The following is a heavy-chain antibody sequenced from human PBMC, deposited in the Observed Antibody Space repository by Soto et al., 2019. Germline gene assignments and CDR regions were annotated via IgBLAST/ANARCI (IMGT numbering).Heavy chain of an antibody. CDR1: CGSISSYY. V-gene: IGHV4-59*01. J-gene: IGHJ6*02. Sequence: SETLSLTCTVSCGSISSYYWSWIRQPPGKGLEWIGYIYYSGSTNYNPSLKSRVTISVDTSKNQFSLKLSSVTAADTAVYYCARDLGYSSSWGGWYYYGMDVWGQGTTVTVSS. CDR2: IYYSGST. D-gene: IGHD6-13*01. CDR3: ARDLGYSSSWGGWYYYGMDV.